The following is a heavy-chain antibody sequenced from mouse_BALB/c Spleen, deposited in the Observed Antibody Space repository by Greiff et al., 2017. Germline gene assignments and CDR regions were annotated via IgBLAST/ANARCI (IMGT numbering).Heavy chain of an antibody. CDR1: GYTFTSYW. CDR3: AKKGSGNYAIDY. J-gene: IGHJ4*01. V-gene: IGHV1-7*01. D-gene: IGHD1-3*01. CDR2: INPSTGYT. Sequence: QVQLQQSGAELAKPGASVKMSCKASGYTFTSYWMHWVKQRPGQGLEWIGYINPSTGYTEYNQKFKDKATLTADKSSSTAYMQLSSLTSEDSAVYYCAKKGSGNYAIDYWGQGTSVTVSS.